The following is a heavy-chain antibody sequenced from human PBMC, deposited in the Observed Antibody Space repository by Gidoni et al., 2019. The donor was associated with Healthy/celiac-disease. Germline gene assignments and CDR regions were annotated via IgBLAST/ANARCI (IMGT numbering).Heavy chain of an antibody. CDR1: GGSFSGYY. CDR2: INHSGST. D-gene: IGHD3-3*01. V-gene: IGHV4-34*01. J-gene: IGHJ6*02. Sequence: QVQLQPWGAGLLTPSETLSLTCAVYGGSFSGYYWSWIRQPPGKGLELIGEINHSGSTNYNPSLKSRVTISVDTSKNQFSLKLSSVTAADTAVYYCARVWEPLLEWLKSRRMDVWGQGTTVTVSS. CDR3: ARVWEPLLEWLKSRRMDV.